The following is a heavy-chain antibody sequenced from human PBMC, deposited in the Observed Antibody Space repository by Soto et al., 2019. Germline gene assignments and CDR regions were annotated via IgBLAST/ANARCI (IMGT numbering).Heavy chain of an antibody. Sequence: QVQLVQSGAEVKKPGSSLRVSCTVSGGTFRTYAINWIRQAPGQGLEWMGGITPISGATNYAQKFQGRVTITADESTSTAYMDLSRLTSDDAAIYYCARAGTWGQGSPVTVSS. CDR1: GGTFRTYA. J-gene: IGHJ5*02. V-gene: IGHV1-69*01. CDR2: ITPISGAT. CDR3: ARAGT.